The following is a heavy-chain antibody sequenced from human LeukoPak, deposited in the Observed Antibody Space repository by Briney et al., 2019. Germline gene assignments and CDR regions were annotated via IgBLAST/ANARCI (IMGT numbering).Heavy chain of an antibody. CDR1: GSSISSYY. CDR3: ARDTREDTAMAYFDY. D-gene: IGHD5-18*01. V-gene: IGHV4-59*01. J-gene: IGHJ4*02. CDR2: IYYSGST. Sequence: SETLSLTCTVSGSSISSYYWSWIRQPPGKGLEWIGYIYYSGSTKYNPSLKSRVTISVDTSKNQSSLNLSSVTAADTAVYYCARDTREDTAMAYFDYWGQGTLVTVSS.